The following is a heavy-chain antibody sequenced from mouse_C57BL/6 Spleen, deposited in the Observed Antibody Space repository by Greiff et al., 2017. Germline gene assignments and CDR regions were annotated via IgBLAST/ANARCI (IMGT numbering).Heavy chain of an antibody. CDR1: GYTFTSYW. J-gene: IGHJ4*01. V-gene: IGHV1-74*01. Sequence: QVQLQQPGAELVKPGASVTVSCKASGYTFTSYWMHWVKQRPGPGLEWIGRIHPSDGDTNYNQKFKGKATLTVDKSSSTAYMQLISQTSKDSAVYYCAIHLYYAMDYWGQGTSVTVSS. CDR3: AIHLYYAMDY. CDR2: IHPSDGDT.